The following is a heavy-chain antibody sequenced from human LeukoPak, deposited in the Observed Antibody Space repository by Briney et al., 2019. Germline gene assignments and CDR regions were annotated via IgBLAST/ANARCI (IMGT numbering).Heavy chain of an antibody. J-gene: IGHJ4*02. CDR3: ARCPTMVRGVIEV. CDR1: GGSFSGYY. V-gene: IGHV4-34*01. CDR2: INHSGST. D-gene: IGHD3-10*01. Sequence: SETLSLTCAVYGGSFSGYYWSWIRQPPGKGLEWIGKINHSGSTNYNPSLKSRVTISVDTSKNQFSLKLSSVTAADTAVYYCARCPTMVRGVIEVWGQGTLVTVSS.